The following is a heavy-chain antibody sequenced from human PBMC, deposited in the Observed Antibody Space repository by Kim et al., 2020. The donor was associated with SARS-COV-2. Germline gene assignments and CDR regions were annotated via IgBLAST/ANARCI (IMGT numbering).Heavy chain of an antibody. V-gene: IGHV3-43*02. CDR3: AKDVCSSTSCPYNYYYGLDV. Sequence: GGSLRLSCAAYGFRFNEYAMHWVRQVPGKGLEWVCLISTDGDITYYGDSVKGRFTISRDHSKNSLFLQMNSLRTEDTALYFCAKDVCSSTSCPYNYYYGLDVWGHGTTVTVSS. J-gene: IGHJ6*02. CDR2: ISTDGDIT. CDR1: GFRFNEYA. D-gene: IGHD2-2*01.